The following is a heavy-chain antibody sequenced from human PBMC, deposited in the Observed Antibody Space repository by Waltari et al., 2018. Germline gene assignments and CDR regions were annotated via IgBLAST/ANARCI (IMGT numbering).Heavy chain of an antibody. V-gene: IGHV4-31*03. Sequence: QVQLHDSGPGLVTPSQTLSLPCTFSGDSISSGGFYRLLNRHHPRQGLEWIGYIYYSGSTYYNPSLKSRVTISVDTSKNQFSLKLSSVTAADTAVYYCARSPTHNWGSTYYYYYMDVWGKGTTVTVSS. CDR2: IYYSGST. D-gene: IGHD7-27*01. CDR3: ARSPTHNWGSTYYYYYMDV. CDR1: GDSISSGGFY. J-gene: IGHJ6*03.